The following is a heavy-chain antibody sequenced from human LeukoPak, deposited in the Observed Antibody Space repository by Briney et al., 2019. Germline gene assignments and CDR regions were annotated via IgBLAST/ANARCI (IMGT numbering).Heavy chain of an antibody. CDR3: AREGYSWYFDL. CDR1: GSTFSNYW. CDR2: IKQDGSEK. D-gene: IGHD6-13*01. Sequence: GGSLRLSCAASGSTFSNYWMSWVRQAPGRGLEWVANIKQDGSEKYYVDSVKGRFTISRDNAKNSLYLQMNSLRVEDTAVYYCAREGYSWYFDLWGRGTLVTVSS. V-gene: IGHV3-7*01. J-gene: IGHJ2*01.